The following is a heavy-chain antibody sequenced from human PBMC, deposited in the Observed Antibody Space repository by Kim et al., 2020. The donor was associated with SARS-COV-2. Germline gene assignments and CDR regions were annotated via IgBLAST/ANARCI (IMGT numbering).Heavy chain of an antibody. CDR3: ARPSGDCSSSSCYTDNIDY. J-gene: IGHJ4*02. V-gene: IGHV4-39*01. Sequence: SETLSLTCTVSGGSISSSSYYWGWIRQPPGKGLEWIGSIYYSGSTYYNPSLKSRVTISVDTSKNQFSLELSSVTAADTAMYYCARPSGDCSSSSCYTDNIDYWGQGTLVTVSS. D-gene: IGHD2-2*02. CDR2: IYYSGST. CDR1: GGSISSSSYY.